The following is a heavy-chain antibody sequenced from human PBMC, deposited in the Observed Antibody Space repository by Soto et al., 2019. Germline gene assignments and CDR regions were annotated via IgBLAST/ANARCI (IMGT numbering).Heavy chain of an antibody. CDR2: IYYVGST. Sequence: LQLQESGPGLVKPSETLSLTCTVSNGSISSRYYWGWLRQTPGKGLERIESIYYVGSTYYSPSRASRVTIAVDTSNNQFSLRLNSVTAADTAVYYCARTAVATHWYFDLWGRGTLVT. D-gene: IGHD6-19*01. CDR3: ARTAVATHWYFDL. J-gene: IGHJ2*01. V-gene: IGHV4-39*01. CDR1: NGSISSRYY.